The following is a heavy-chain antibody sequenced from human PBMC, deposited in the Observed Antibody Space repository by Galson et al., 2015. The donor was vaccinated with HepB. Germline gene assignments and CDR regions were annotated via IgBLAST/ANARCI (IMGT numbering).Heavy chain of an antibody. J-gene: IGHJ6*02. CDR3: AYGSDV. CDR2: TYFRSKWHN. CDR1: GDSVASNSAV. V-gene: IGHV6-1*01. Sequence: CAISGDSVASNSAVWHWIRQSPSRGLEWLGRTYFRSKWHNDYGVSVKSRISINADTSQNQFSLHLSSVTPEDTAVYYCAYGSDVWGQGTTVIVSS.